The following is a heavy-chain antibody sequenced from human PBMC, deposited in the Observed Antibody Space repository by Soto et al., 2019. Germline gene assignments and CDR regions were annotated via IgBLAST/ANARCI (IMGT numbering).Heavy chain of an antibody. CDR1: GFTFKNYA. CDR3: AKGKSSNYVSHASDV. Sequence: HPGGSLRLSCRASGFTFKNYALTWVRKCPGKGLEWVSGISGGGGSIHYVDSVKGRFTISRDNSKNTLYLQMNSLRGEDTAVYYCAKGKSSNYVSHASDVWGQGTMVT. D-gene: IGHD3-10*02. V-gene: IGHV3-23*01. J-gene: IGHJ3*01. CDR2: ISGGGGSI.